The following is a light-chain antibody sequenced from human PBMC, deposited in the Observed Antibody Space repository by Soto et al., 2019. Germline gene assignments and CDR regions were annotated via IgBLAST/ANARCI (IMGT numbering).Light chain of an antibody. Sequence: QSVLTQPPSASETPGQRVSISCSGSSSNIGSKTVNWYQQLPGTAPKLLIHSNNQRPSGVPDRFSGSKSGTSASLAISRLQSEDEADYYCAAWDNSLNGWVFGGGTQLTVL. V-gene: IGLV1-44*01. J-gene: IGLJ3*02. CDR1: SSNIGSKT. CDR3: AAWDNSLNGWV. CDR2: SNN.